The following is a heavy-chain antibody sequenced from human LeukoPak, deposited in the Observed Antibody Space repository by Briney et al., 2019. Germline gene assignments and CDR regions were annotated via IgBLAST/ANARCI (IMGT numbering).Heavy chain of an antibody. CDR3: ARGSHGSNDY. V-gene: IGHV4-34*01. D-gene: IGHD5-24*01. J-gene: IGHJ4*02. CDR1: GGSFSGYY. CDR2: INHSGST. Sequence: SETLSLTCAVYGGSFSGYYWSWIRQPPGKGLEWIGEINHSGSTNYNPSLKSRVTISEDTSKNQFSLKLSSVTAADTAVYYCARGSHGSNDYWGQGTLVTVSS.